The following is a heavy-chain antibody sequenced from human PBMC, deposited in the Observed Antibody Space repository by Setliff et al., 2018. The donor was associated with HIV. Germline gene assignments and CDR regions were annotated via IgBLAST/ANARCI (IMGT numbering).Heavy chain of an antibody. Sequence: ASETLSLTCTLSGGSINNSDCNWAWIRQSPGKGLEWIASAYYIGSTYYSSLKSRAAISVDTSKNRFSLRLSSVTAADTAIYYCARQVWLSDNHYYYYMDVWGKGTTVTVSS. CDR3: ARQVWLSDNHYYYYMDV. CDR2: AYYIGST. J-gene: IGHJ6*03. V-gene: IGHV4-39*01. CDR1: GGSINNSDCN. D-gene: IGHD2-21*01.